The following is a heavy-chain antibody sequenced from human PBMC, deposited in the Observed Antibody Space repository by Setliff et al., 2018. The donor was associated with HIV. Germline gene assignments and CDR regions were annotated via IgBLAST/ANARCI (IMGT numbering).Heavy chain of an antibody. CDR1: GGSISSHH. J-gene: IGHJ4*02. CDR2: IYNSGST. CDR3: AKLNGGYDSSGYFPDY. V-gene: IGHV4-59*11. Sequence: SETLSLTCAVSGGSISSHHWSWIRQPPGKGLEWIGSIYNSGSTNYNPSLTSRVTISVDTSKHQFSLKLSSVTAADTAVYYCAKLNGGYDSSGYFPDYWGQGTLVTVSS. D-gene: IGHD3-22*01.